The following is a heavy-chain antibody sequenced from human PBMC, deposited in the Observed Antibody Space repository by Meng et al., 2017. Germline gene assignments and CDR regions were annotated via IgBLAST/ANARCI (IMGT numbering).Heavy chain of an antibody. CDR2: ISYSGAT. J-gene: IGHJ5*02. D-gene: IGHD2-2*02. CDR1: GASISSAVF. V-gene: IGHV4-30-4*01. CDR3: ARVVGDCASCYKGWFDP. Sequence: QVQLQESGPRLVRPSQTLSLTCTVSGASISSAVFWIWIRQPSGKDLEWIGYISYSGATHYNPSLKSRLTISVDTAKNQFSLSLSSVTAADTAVYYCARVVGDCASCYKGWFDPWGQGTLVTVSS.